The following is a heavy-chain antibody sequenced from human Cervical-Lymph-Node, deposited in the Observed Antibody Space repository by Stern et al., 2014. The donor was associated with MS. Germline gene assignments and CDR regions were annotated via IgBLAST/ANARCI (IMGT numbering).Heavy chain of an antibody. V-gene: IGHV4-59*01. CDR2: IKPSGST. J-gene: IGHJ5*02. Sequence: QVQLQVSGPGLVKPSETLSLTCTVSGGSLSSNYWTWIRQPPGKGLDSIGDIKPSGSTTYNPSLRSRVIISIDTSKNQFSLRLTSVTAADTAVYYCAKITIGRFDPWGQGTLVTVSS. CDR1: GGSLSSNY. D-gene: IGHD1-14*01. CDR3: AKITIGRFDP.